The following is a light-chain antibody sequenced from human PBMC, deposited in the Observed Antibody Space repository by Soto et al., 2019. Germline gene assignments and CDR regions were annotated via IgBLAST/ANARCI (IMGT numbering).Light chain of an antibody. CDR3: QQLYSYPLT. V-gene: IGKV1-9*01. CDR1: QGITSY. CDR2: AAS. J-gene: IGKJ4*01. Sequence: IQVTQSPSSLSASVGDRVTITCRASQGITSYLAWYQQKPGKAPKLLIYAASALQTGVSSRFSGSGYGTDFALTISNLQPEDFATYFCQQLYSYPLTFGGRTTVEF.